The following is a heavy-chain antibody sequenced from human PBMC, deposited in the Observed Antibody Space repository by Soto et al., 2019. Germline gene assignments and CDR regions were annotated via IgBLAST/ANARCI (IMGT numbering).Heavy chain of an antibody. D-gene: IGHD1-26*01. CDR3: ASNHPGATPYGMDV. Sequence: QVQLVQSGAEEKKPGASVKVSCKASGYTFTSYGLHWVRQAPGQRLEWIGWINAGNGNTKYSQKFQGRVTITRDTSASTVYMGLSSLRSEDTAVYYCASNHPGATPYGMDVWGQGTTVTVSS. J-gene: IGHJ6*02. CDR1: GYTFTSYG. CDR2: INAGNGNT. V-gene: IGHV1-3*05.